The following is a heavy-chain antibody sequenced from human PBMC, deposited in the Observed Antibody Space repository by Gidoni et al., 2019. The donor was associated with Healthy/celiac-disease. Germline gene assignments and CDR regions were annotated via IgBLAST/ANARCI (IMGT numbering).Heavy chain of an antibody. Sequence: QVQLQQWGAGLLKPSETLSLTCAVYGGSCSGYYWSWIRQPPGKGLEWIGEINHSGSTNYNPSLKSRVTISVDTSKNQFSLKLSSVTAADTAVYYCARDTFLWAGYGMDVWGQGTTVTVSS. D-gene: IGHD3-10*01. V-gene: IGHV4-34*01. CDR2: INHSGST. CDR1: GGSCSGYY. J-gene: IGHJ6*02. CDR3: ARDTFLWAGYGMDV.